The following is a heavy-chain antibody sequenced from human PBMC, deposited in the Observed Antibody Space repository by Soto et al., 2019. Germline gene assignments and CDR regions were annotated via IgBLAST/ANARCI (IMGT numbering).Heavy chain of an antibody. CDR1: GFTVDIYG. Sequence: PGGSLRLSCGASGFTVDIYGLSVFLQATGKGLEWVSGINWNGGSTRYADSVKGRFTISRGNAKNSLYLQMNSLRAEDTALYYCASGIVGATTYGMDVWGQGTTVTVSS. D-gene: IGHD1-26*01. V-gene: IGHV3-20*04. J-gene: IGHJ6*02. CDR2: INWNGGST. CDR3: ASGIVGATTYGMDV.